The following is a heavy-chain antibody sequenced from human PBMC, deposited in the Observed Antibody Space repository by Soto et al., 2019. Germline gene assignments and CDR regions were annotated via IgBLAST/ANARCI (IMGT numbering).Heavy chain of an antibody. J-gene: IGHJ4*02. V-gene: IGHV3-64D*06. CDR2: ISTNGGST. D-gene: IGHD3-22*01. Sequence: EVQLVESGGGVVQPGGSLRLSCSASGFTFSIYAMHWVRQAPGKGLEYVSVISTNGGSTYYADSVKGRFTISRDNSKNTVYLQMSSLRAEDTAVYYCVKGEYYYDSSAYYPFDYWGQGTLVTVSS. CDR3: VKGEYYYDSSAYYPFDY. CDR1: GFTFSIYA.